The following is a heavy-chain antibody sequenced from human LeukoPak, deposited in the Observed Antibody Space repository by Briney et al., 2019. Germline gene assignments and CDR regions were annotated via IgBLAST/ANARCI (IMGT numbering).Heavy chain of an antibody. Sequence: PGGSLRLSCAASGFTFSSYSMNWVRQAPGKGLEWVSYISSSSSTIYYADSVKGRFTISRDNAKNSLYLQMNSLRAEDTAVCYCAREGTFYDYVWGSYRPYAFDIWGQGTMVTVSS. D-gene: IGHD3-16*02. V-gene: IGHV3-48*04. CDR3: AREGTFYDYVWGSYRPYAFDI. CDR1: GFTFSSYS. CDR2: ISSSSSTI. J-gene: IGHJ3*02.